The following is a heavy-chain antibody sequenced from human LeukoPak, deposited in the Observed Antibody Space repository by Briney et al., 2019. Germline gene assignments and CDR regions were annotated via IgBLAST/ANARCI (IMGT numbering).Heavy chain of an antibody. D-gene: IGHD7-27*01. J-gene: IGHJ4*02. CDR3: ARDVWGYDY. V-gene: IGHV6-1*01. CDR1: GDSVSSTTAA. Sequence: SQTLSLTCAISGDSVSSTTAAWHWIRQSPSRGLEWLGRTYYRSKWYNDYAVSMKSRIIINPDTSKNQFSLQLNSVTPDDTAVYYCARDVWGYDYWGQGTLVTVSS. CDR2: TYYRSKWYN.